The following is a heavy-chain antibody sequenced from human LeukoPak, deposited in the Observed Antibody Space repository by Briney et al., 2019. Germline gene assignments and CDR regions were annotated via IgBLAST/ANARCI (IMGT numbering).Heavy chain of an antibody. J-gene: IGHJ6*03. CDR3: ARIVVVPAAVYYYYMDV. V-gene: IGHV4-39*07. D-gene: IGHD2-2*01. Sequence: KPSETLSLTCSVSGGSISSSSYYWGWIRQPPGKGLEWIGSIYYSGSTYFNPSLKSRVTISVDTSKNQFSLKLSSVTAADTAVYYCARIVVVPAAVYYYYMDVWGKGTTVTVSS. CDR2: IYYSGST. CDR1: GGSISSSSYY.